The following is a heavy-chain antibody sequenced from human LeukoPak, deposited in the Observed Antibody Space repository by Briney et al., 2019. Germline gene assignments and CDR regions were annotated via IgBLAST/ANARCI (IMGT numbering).Heavy chain of an antibody. J-gene: IGHJ4*02. V-gene: IGHV3-30*02. CDR1: GFTFSSYG. CDR2: IRSDGSNK. D-gene: IGHD6-19*01. CDR3: ARILSSAWGELGY. Sequence: GGSLRLSCAASGFTFSSYGMHWVRQAPGKGLKRVAFIRSDGSNKYYADSVKGRFTISRDNSKNTLYLQMNSLRAEDTAVYYCARILSSAWGELGYWGQGTLVTVSS.